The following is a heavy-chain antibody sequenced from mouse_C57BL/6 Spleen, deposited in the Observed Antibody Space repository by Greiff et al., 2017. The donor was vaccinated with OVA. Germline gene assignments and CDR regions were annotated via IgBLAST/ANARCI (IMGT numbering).Heavy chain of an antibody. CDR2: IRNKANGYTT. D-gene: IGHD2-4*01. V-gene: IGHV7-3*01. Sequence: EVKLMESGGGLVQPGGSLSLSCAASGFTFTDYYMSWVRQPPGKALGWLGFIRNKANGYTTEYSASVKGRFTISRDNSQSILYLQMNALRAEDSATYYCARYIERLRLHYYAMDYWGQGTSVTVSS. CDR1: GFTFTDYY. CDR3: ARYIERLRLHYYAMDY. J-gene: IGHJ4*01.